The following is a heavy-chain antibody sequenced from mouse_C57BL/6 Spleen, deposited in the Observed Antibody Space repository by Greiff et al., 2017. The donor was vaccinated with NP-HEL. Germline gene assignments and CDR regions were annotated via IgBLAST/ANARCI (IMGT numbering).Heavy chain of an antibody. Sequence: VQLHQSGPELVKPGASVKISCKASGYAFSSSWMNWVKQRPGKGLEWIGRIYPGDGDTNYNGKFKGKATLTADKSSSTAYMQLSSLTSEDSAVYFCARGGSGYAMDYWGQGTSVTVSS. CDR3: ARGGSGYAMDY. CDR2: IYPGDGDT. V-gene: IGHV1-82*01. CDR1: GYAFSSSW. J-gene: IGHJ4*01. D-gene: IGHD3-2*02.